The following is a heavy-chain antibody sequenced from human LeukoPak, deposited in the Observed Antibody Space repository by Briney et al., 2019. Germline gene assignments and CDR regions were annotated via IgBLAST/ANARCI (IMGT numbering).Heavy chain of an antibody. CDR1: GFTFSSYS. V-gene: IGHV3-21*01. Sequence: GGSLRLSCAASGFTFSSYSMNWVRQAPGKGLEWVSSISSSSSYIYYADSVKGRFTISRDNAKNSLYLQMNSLRAEDTAVYYCARVGYSGYDWKGGYYYYYGMDVWGQGTTVIVSS. CDR3: ARVGYSGYDWKGGYYYYYGMDV. J-gene: IGHJ6*02. D-gene: IGHD5-12*01. CDR2: ISSSSSYI.